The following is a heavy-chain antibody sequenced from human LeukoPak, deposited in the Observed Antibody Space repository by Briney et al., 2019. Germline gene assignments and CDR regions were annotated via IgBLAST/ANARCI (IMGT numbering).Heavy chain of an antibody. D-gene: IGHD3-22*01. Sequence: PGGSLRLSCAASGFTSSSYAMSWVRQAPGKGLEWVSTISGSGGSTYYADSVKGRFTISRDNSKNTLYLQMNSLRAEDTAVYYCAKEGYYDSSGYWAPGYYGMDVWGQGTTVTVSS. CDR1: GFTSSSYA. V-gene: IGHV3-23*01. CDR2: ISGSGGST. CDR3: AKEGYYDSSGYWAPGYYGMDV. J-gene: IGHJ6*02.